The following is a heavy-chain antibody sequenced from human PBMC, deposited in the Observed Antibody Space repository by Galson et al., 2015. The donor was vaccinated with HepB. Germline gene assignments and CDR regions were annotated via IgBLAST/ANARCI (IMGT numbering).Heavy chain of an antibody. J-gene: IGHJ4*02. CDR1: GGSFSGYY. D-gene: IGHD3-10*01. Sequence: SETLSLTCAVYGGSFSGYYWSWIRQPPGKGLEWIGEINHSGSTNYNPSLKSRVTISVDTSKNQFSLKLSSVTAADTAVYYCARGRNPGNYFDYWGQGTLVTVSS. CDR3: ARGRNPGNYFDY. CDR2: INHSGST. V-gene: IGHV4-34*01.